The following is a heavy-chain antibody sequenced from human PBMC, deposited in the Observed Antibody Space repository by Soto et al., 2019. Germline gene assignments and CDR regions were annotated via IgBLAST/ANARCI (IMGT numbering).Heavy chain of an antibody. V-gene: IGHV1-46*01. CDR1: GYTFTRYN. D-gene: IGHD2-15*01. CDR2: INPSGGTT. J-gene: IGHJ4*02. Sequence: ASVKVSCKASGYTFTRYNVHWVRQAPGQGLEWMAIINPSGGTTYYVQKFEGRVTLTTDTSTSTVYMELSSLRPDDTAVYYCARVRGGGSEYFFDYWGQGTLVTVSS. CDR3: ARVRGGGSEYFFDY.